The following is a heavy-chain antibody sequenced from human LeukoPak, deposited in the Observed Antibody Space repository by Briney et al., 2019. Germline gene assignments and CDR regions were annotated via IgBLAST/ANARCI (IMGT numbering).Heavy chain of an antibody. CDR1: GGSFSGYY. Sequence: SETLSLTCAVYGGSFSGYYWSWIRQPPGKGLEWIGEINHSGSTNYNPSLKSRVTISVDTSKNQFSLKLGSVTAADTAVYYCARGGGIAAAVPNYYFDYWGQGTLVTVSS. CDR2: INHSGST. J-gene: IGHJ4*02. D-gene: IGHD6-13*01. V-gene: IGHV4-34*01. CDR3: ARGGGIAAAVPNYYFDY.